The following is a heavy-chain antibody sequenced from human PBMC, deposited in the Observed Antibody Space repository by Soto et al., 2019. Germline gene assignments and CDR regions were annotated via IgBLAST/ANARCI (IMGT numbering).Heavy chain of an antibody. Sequence: PSETLSLTCTVSGGSISSSDWSWIRQPPGKGLQWIGYIYYTGSTNYSPSLKSRVTISVDTSKNQFSLKLTSVTAADTAVYYCARLIAAAGTWDDYWGQGTLVTVSS. D-gene: IGHD6-13*01. V-gene: IGHV4-59*12. J-gene: IGHJ4*02. CDR3: ARLIAAAGTWDDY. CDR1: GGSISSSD. CDR2: IYYTGST.